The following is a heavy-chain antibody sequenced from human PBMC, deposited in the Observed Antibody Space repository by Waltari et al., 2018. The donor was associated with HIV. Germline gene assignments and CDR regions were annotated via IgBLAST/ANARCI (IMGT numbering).Heavy chain of an antibody. CDR3: ARAGRDGKLPPDY. CDR1: GFTFSSYW. CDR2: INSAGSST. D-gene: IGHD1-7*01. V-gene: IGHV3-74*01. J-gene: IGHJ4*02. Sequence: EVQLVESGGGLVQPGGSLRLSCAASGFTFSSYWTHWVRQAPGKGLVWVSRINSAGSSTSYADSVKGRFTISRDNAKNTLYLQMNSLRAEDTAVYYCARAGRDGKLPPDYWGQGTLVTVSS.